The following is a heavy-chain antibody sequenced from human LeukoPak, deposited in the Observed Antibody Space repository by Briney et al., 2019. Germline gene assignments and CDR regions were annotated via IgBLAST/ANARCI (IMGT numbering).Heavy chain of an antibody. CDR2: IRNDGSNN. J-gene: IGHJ4*02. CDR1: GFTFSKHG. V-gene: IGHV3-30*02. CDR3: AKDINSHCRGDCSDY. Sequence: GGSLRLSCAAAGFTFSKHGMHWVRQAPGKGREWVAFIRNDGSNNYYRDSVKGRFTISRDNSKNTVDLQMNSLRAEDTAVYYCAKDINSHCRGDCSDYWGQGTLVIVSS. D-gene: IGHD2-15*01.